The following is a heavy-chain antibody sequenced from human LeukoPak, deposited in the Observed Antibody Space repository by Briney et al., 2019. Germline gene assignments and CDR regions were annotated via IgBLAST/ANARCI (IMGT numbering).Heavy chain of an antibody. CDR1: GFTFSDYY. Sequence: PGGSLRLSCAASGFTFSDYYMSWIRQAPGKGLEGVSDISSSGSTIYYADSVKGRFTISRDNAKNSLYLQMNSLRAEDTAVYYCARDRFDFWSGKYYYYGMDVWGQGTTVTVSS. D-gene: IGHD3-3*01. CDR3: ARDRFDFWSGKYYYYGMDV. J-gene: IGHJ6*02. CDR2: ISSSGSTI. V-gene: IGHV3-11*01.